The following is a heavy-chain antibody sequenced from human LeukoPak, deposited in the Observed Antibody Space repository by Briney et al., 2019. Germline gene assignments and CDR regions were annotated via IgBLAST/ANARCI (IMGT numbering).Heavy chain of an antibody. J-gene: IGHJ3*02. D-gene: IGHD3-10*01. CDR2: ISYDGSNK. V-gene: IGHV3-30*18. Sequence: PGRSLRLSCAASGFTFSSYGMHWVRQAPGKGLEWVAVISYDGSNKYYADSVKGRFTISRDNSKNTLYLQVNSLRAEDTAVYYCAKDLRLWFGELDAFDIWGQGTMVTVSS. CDR1: GFTFSSYG. CDR3: AKDLRLWFGELDAFDI.